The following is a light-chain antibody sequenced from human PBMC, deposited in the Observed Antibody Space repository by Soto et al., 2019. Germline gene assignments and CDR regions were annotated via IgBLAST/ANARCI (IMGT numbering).Light chain of an antibody. Sequence: QSVLTQPPSASWTPGQRVTISFSGSSSNIGSNYVYWYQQLPGTAPKLLIYRNNQRPSGVPDRFSGSKSGTSASLAISGLRSEDEADYYCAVGADSLSGYVFGTGTKVTVL. V-gene: IGLV1-47*01. CDR2: RNN. CDR1: SSNIGSNY. CDR3: AVGADSLSGYV. J-gene: IGLJ1*01.